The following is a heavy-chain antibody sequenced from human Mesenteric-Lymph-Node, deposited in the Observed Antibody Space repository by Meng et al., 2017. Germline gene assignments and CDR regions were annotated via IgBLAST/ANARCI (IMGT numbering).Heavy chain of an antibody. D-gene: IGHD2-2*01. Sequence: EGHLVELGGGVVRPGESLRFTCAASGFTFEDHTMHGVRCASGKGMGWVLLINGDRGSTYYADSVRARFDIPRDQAQNMLHLQMNSLRADHTALYYCTRGRYASVGLDYSAQGTLVTVSS. CDR1: GFTFEDHT. CDR2: INGDRGST. J-gene: IGHJ4*02. V-gene: IGHV3-20*04. CDR3: TRGRYASVGLDY.